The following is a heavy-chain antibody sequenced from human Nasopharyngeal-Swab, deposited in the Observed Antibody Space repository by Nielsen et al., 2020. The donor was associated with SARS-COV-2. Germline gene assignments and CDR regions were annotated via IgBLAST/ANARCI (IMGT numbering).Heavy chain of an antibody. CDR3: ARTDVGAAGYYFDY. V-gene: IGHV3-48*02. CDR1: GFTFSSYS. Sequence: GESLKISCAASGFTFSSYSMNWVRQAPGKGLVWVSYISSSSSTIYYADSVKGRFTISRDNAKNSLYLQMNSLRDEDTAVYYCARTDVGAAGYYFDYWGQGTLVTVSS. CDR2: ISSSSSTI. D-gene: IGHD1-26*01. J-gene: IGHJ4*02.